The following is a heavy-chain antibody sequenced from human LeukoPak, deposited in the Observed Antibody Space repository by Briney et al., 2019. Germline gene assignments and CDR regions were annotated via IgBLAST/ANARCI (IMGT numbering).Heavy chain of an antibody. CDR2: IYYSGST. CDR3: ARVFAVRGVRYNWFDP. V-gene: IGHV4-30-4*01. CDR1: GGSISSGDYY. D-gene: IGHD3-10*01. J-gene: IGHJ5*02. Sequence: PLETLSLTCTVSGGSISSGDYYWIWIRQPPGKGLVWSGYIYYSGSTYYNPSLKSRVTISVDTSKNQFSLKLSSVTAADTAVYYCARVFAVRGVRYNWFDPWGQGTLVTVSS.